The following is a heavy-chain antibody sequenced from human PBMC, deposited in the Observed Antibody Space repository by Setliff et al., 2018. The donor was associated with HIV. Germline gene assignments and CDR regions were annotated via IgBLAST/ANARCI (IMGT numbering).Heavy chain of an antibody. Sequence: VASVKVSCKTSGYSFSSHPIHWVRQAPGQRPEWMGWIKTGNGDTQYSQKFRDRVTITRDTSADTVYMELSSLRSEDTAVYYCARDRCDSVECYLYNWFDPWGQGTLVTVSS. V-gene: IGHV1-3*04. J-gene: IGHJ5*02. CDR2: IKTGNGDT. CDR1: GYSFSSHP. CDR3: ARDRCDSVECYLYNWFDP. D-gene: IGHD3-16*02.